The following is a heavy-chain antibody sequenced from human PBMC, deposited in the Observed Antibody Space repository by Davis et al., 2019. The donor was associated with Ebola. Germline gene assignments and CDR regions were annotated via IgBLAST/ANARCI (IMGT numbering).Heavy chain of an antibody. CDR2: ISYDGSYA. V-gene: IGHV3-30*18. CDR3: AKDYDYGYYYYMDV. CDR1: GFTFNRFG. Sequence: GESLKISCAASGFTFNRFGVHWVRQAPGKGLEWVAVISYDGSYAEYADSVMGRFTISRDNSKDTLYLEMNSLRADDTAVYFCAKDYDYGYYYYMDVWGNGTTVTVSS. J-gene: IGHJ6*03. D-gene: IGHD4/OR15-4a*01.